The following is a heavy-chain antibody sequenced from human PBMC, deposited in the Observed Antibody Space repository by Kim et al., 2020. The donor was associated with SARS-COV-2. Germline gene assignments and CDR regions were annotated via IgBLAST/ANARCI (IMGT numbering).Heavy chain of an antibody. D-gene: IGHD1-1*01. CDR1: GFTFSSYE. V-gene: IGHV3-48*03. CDR3: ARDSLILTNQLPGGMDV. Sequence: GGSLRLSCAASGFTFSSYEMNWVRQAPGKGLEWVSYISSSGSTIYYADSVKGRFTISRDNAKNSLYLQMNSLRAEDTAVYYCARDSLILTNQLPGGMDVWGQGTTVTVSS. J-gene: IGHJ6*02. CDR2: ISSSGSTI.